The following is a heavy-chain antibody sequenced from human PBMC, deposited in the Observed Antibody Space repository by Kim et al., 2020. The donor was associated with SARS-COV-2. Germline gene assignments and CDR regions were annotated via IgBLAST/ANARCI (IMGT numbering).Heavy chain of an antibody. CDR2: IYYSGGT. J-gene: IGHJ4*02. V-gene: IGHV4-59*01. Sequence: SETLSLTCTVSGGSISSYYWSWIRQPPGKGLEWIGYIYYSGGTNYNPSLKSRVTISVDTSKNQFSLKLSSVTAADTAVYYCARTYYYDSSGYSGFDYWGQGTLVTVSS. D-gene: IGHD3-22*01. CDR1: GGSISSYY. CDR3: ARTYYYDSSGYSGFDY.